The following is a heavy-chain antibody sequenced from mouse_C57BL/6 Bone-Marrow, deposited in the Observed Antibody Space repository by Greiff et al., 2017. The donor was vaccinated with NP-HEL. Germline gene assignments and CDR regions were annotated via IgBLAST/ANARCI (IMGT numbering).Heavy chain of an antibody. CDR1: GFTFSDYG. J-gene: IGHJ4*01. CDR3: ASRCRELYYYAMDY. D-gene: IGHD3-3*01. V-gene: IGHV5-17*01. Sequence: EVQRVESGGGLVKPGGSLKLSCAASGFTFSDYGMHWVRQAPEKGLEWVAYISSGSSTIYYADTVKGRFTISRDNAKNNLFLQMTSLRSEDTAMYSCASRCRELYYYAMDYWGQGTSVTVSS. CDR2: ISSGSSTI.